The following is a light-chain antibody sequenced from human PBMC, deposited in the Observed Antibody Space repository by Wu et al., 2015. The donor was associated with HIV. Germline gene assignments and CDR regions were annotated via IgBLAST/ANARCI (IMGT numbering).Light chain of an antibody. CDR3: QHFDNSPFWA. Sequence: DIVLTQSPDTLSLSPGDRATISCRASQSVFGTSLAWYQVKLGQAPRLLIHGASTRATGVPDRFSGGGSGTDFTLTISRLEPEDFAVYFCQHFDNSPFWAFGQGTKLEVK. CDR2: GAS. J-gene: IGKJ1*01. CDR1: QSVFGTS. V-gene: IGKV3-20*01.